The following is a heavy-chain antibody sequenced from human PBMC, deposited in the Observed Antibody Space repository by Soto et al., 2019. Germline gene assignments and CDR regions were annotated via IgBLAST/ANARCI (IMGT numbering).Heavy chain of an antibody. D-gene: IGHD2-15*01. Sequence: EVQLVESGGGLVQPGGSLRLSCAASGFSFSSYDMHWVRQVTGKGLEWVSTIAAGGGTDYAGSVKGRFTISRDNGKNSWYFQMDSRGAGDTAVDYCVGGLGGSGRWSGSYVCSSAPPDYWGEGTMVTVSS. J-gene: IGHJ4*02. CDR2: IAAGGGT. CDR1: GFSFSSYD. V-gene: IGHV3-13*01. CDR3: VGGLGGSGRWSGSYVCSSAPPDY.